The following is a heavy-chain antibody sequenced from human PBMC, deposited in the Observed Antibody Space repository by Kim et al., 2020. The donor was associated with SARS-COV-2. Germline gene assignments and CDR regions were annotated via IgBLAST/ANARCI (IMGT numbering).Heavy chain of an antibody. V-gene: IGHV7-4-1*02. CDR3: ARGKTESVTTPLTY. CDR1: GYTFTTYA. CDR2: INTNTGNP. J-gene: IGHJ4*02. D-gene: IGHD4-17*01. Sequence: ASVKVSCKASGYTFTTYALSWVRQAPGQGLEWMGWINTNTGNPTYAQGFTGRFVFSLDTSVSTAYLHISSLKAEDTAVYYCARGKTESVTTPLTYWGQGTLVTVSS.